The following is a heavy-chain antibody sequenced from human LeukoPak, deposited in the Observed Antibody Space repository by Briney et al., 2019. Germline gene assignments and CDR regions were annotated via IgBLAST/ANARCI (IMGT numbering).Heavy chain of an antibody. V-gene: IGHV3-43D*03. CDR3: AKGRSPYSSSWYYYYMDV. Sequence: GGSLRLSCAASGFTFKNYAMHWVRQAPGKGLEWVSLITWNGDITYYADSVKSRFTISRDNSKNSLYLQMNSLRAEDTALYYCAKGRSPYSSSWYYYYMDVWGKGTTVTVSS. J-gene: IGHJ6*03. D-gene: IGHD6-13*01. CDR1: GFTFKNYA. CDR2: ITWNGDIT.